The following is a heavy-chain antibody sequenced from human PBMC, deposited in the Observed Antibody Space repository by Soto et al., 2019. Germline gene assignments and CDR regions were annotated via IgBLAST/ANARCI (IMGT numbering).Heavy chain of an antibody. D-gene: IGHD3-3*01. CDR3: ARTPGSGYYYIDY. CDR1: FTGYY. Sequence: FTGYYMHWVRQAPGQGLEWMGWINPNSGGTNYAQKFQGRVTMTRDTSISTAYMELSRLRSDDTAVYYCARTPGSGYYYIDYWGQGTLVTVSS. CDR2: INPNSGGT. J-gene: IGHJ4*02. V-gene: IGHV1-2*02.